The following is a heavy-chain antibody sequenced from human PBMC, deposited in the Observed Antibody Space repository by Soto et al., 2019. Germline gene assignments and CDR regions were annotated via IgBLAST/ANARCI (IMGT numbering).Heavy chain of an antibody. J-gene: IGHJ4*02. CDR3: ARDGLGTTRRYFDS. Sequence: QVQLVQSGAEVKKPGSSVKVSCKASGGTFTSYSITWVRQAPGQGLEWMGRIIPVLGIVNYAQKFQGRVTLTADKATTAAYMELSSLRSEDTAVYYWARDGLGTTRRYFDSWGQGTLVTVSS. CDR2: IIPVLGIV. V-gene: IGHV1-69*04. D-gene: IGHD1-1*01. CDR1: GGTFTSYS.